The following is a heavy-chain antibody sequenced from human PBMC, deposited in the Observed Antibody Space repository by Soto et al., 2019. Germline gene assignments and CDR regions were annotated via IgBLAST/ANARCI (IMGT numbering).Heavy chain of an antibody. V-gene: IGHV5-51*01. J-gene: IGHJ2*01. CDR2: IYPGDAET. D-gene: IGHD3-22*01. Sequence: GESLKISCKGSGYNFTSYWIGWVRQIPGKGLEWMAIIYPGDAETRYIPSFQVHVTISTDNAITTAYLQWGSLKASDTAIYYCARVIAADTYDSAGSHSLVWYFDLWGRGTLVTVSS. CDR3: ARVIAADTYDSAGSHSLVWYFDL. CDR1: GYNFTSYW.